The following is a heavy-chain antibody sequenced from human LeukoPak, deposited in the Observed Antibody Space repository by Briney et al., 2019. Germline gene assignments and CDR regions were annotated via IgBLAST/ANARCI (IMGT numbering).Heavy chain of an antibody. D-gene: IGHD3-3*01. CDR3: ARGRRYYDFWSGYFVRAFDP. Sequence: SETLSLTCAVYGGSFSGYYWSWIRQPPGKGLEWIGEMNHSGSTNHNLSLKSRVTISVDTSKNQFSLKVTSVTAADTAVYYCARGRRYYDFWSGYFVRAFDPWGQGTLVTVSS. V-gene: IGHV4-34*01. J-gene: IGHJ5*02. CDR1: GGSFSGYY. CDR2: MNHSGST.